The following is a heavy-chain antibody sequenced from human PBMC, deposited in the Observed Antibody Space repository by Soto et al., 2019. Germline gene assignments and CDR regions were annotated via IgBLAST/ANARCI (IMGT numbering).Heavy chain of an antibody. V-gene: IGHV3-21*01. CDR2: ISNGDNHI. CDR1: DVPYSIYS. D-gene: IGHD2-15*01. Sequence: PGGSLRLSCEASDVPYSIYSLVGVRQAPGKGLEWIAFISNGDNHIFYADSVRGRVTIYRDNTKNSVYLQMNSLRAEDTAVYYCAREEGYCNGGPCYRGAFDIWGQGTMVTVSS. J-gene: IGHJ3*02. CDR3: AREEGYCNGGPCYRGAFDI.